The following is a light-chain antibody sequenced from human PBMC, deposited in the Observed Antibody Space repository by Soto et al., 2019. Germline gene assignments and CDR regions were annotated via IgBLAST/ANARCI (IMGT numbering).Light chain of an antibody. Sequence: EIVLTQSPGTLSLSPGERATLSCRASQSVSNNYFAWYQQRPGQAPRLLIYGASNRATGVPDRFSGTGSGTDFTLTISRLEVEDFALYSCQQYGDSPIYSFGQGTKLEIK. CDR1: QSVSNNY. V-gene: IGKV3-20*01. CDR3: QQYGDSPIYS. J-gene: IGKJ2*01. CDR2: GAS.